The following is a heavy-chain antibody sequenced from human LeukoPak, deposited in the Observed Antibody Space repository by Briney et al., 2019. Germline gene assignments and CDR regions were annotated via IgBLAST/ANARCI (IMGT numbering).Heavy chain of an antibody. D-gene: IGHD6-13*01. CDR3: ARLGSSWYPDYYYGMDV. CDR2: IYYSGST. V-gene: IGHV4-39*01. Sequence: SETLSLTCTVSGGSISSSSYYWGWIRQPPGKGLEWIGSIYYSGSTYYNPSLKSRVTISVDTSKNQFSLKLSSVTAAVTAVYYYARLGSSWYPDYYYGMDVWGQGTTVTVSS. CDR1: GGSISSSSYY. J-gene: IGHJ6*02.